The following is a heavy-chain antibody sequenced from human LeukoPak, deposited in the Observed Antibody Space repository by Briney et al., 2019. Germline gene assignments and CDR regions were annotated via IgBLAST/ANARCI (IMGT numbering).Heavy chain of an antibody. J-gene: IGHJ3*02. CDR1: GYTFTSYG. CDR3: AREGSYDSSGYSAFDI. V-gene: IGHV1-18*01. D-gene: IGHD3-22*01. CDR2: ISAYNGNT. Sequence: ASVKVSCKASGYTFTSYGISWVRQAPGQGLEWMGWISAYNGNTNYAQKLQGRVTMTTDTSTSTDYMELSSLRSEDTAVYYCAREGSYDSSGYSAFDIWGQGTMVTVSS.